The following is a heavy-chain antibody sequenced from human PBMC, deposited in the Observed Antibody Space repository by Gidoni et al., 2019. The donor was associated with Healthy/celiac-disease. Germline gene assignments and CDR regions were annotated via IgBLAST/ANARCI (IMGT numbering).Heavy chain of an antibody. CDR3: ASLPLMITFGGVVHPH. CDR1: GYTFTSYA. CDR2: INAGNGNT. Sequence: QVQLVQSGAEVKKPGASVKVSCKASGYTFTSYAMHRVRQAPGQRLECMGWINAGNGNTKYSQKFQGRVTITRDTSASTAYMELSSLRSEDTALYYCASLPLMITFGGVVHPHWGQGTLVTVSS. J-gene: IGHJ4*02. D-gene: IGHD3-16*01. V-gene: IGHV1-3*01.